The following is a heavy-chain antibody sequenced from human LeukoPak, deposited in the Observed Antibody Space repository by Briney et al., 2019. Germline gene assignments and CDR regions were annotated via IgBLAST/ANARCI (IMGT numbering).Heavy chain of an antibody. CDR2: IYTSGST. CDR1: GGSISSYY. V-gene: IGHV4-4*07. J-gene: IGHJ4*02. D-gene: IGHD3-9*01. CDR3: ARDAVLRYFDWAPYYFDY. Sequence: SETLSLTCTVSGGSISSYYWSWIRQPAGKGLEWIGRIYTSGSTNYNPSLKSRVTISVDTSKNQFSLNLRSVTAADTAVYFCARDAVLRYFDWAPYYFDYWGQGTLVTVSS.